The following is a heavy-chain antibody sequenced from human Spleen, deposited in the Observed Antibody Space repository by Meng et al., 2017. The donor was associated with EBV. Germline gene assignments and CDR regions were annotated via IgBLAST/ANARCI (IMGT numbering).Heavy chain of an antibody. Sequence: QVEPVEAGAEVKKPGASVKVSCNASGYRFTSYGISWVRQAPRQGLEWMGWISAYNGNRNYGQKLQGRVTMTTDTSTSTAYMELRSLRSDDTAVYYCARDLEDGDFDYWGQGTLVTVSS. J-gene: IGHJ4*02. CDR1: GYRFTSYG. CDR3: ARDLEDGDFDY. D-gene: IGHD5-24*01. V-gene: IGHV1-18*01. CDR2: ISAYNGNR.